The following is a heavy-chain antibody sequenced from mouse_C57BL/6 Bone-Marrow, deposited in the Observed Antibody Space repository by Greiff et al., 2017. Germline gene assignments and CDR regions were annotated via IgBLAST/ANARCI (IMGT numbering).Heavy chain of an antibody. CDR2: IYPGSGST. CDR1: GYTFTSYW. Sequence: QVHVKQSGAELVKPGASVKMSCKASGYTFTSYWITWVKQRPGQGLEWIGDIYPGSGSTNYNEKFKSKATLTVDTSSSTAYMQLSSLTSEDSAVYYCAREDSSGYLYYAMDYWGQGTSVTVSS. D-gene: IGHD3-2*02. CDR3: AREDSSGYLYYAMDY. V-gene: IGHV1-55*01. J-gene: IGHJ4*01.